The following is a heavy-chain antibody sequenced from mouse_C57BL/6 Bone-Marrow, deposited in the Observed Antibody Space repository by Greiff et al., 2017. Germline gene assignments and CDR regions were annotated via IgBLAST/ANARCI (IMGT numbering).Heavy chain of an antibody. CDR3: AYYGGMGY. D-gene: IGHD1-1*01. V-gene: IGHV1-4*01. CDR1: GYTFTSYS. J-gene: IGHJ2*01. CDR2: LNPSSGYT. Sequence: VQLQQSGAELVRPGASVKMSCKASGYTFTSYSMHWVKQRPGQGLEWIGYLNPSSGYTKYNQKFKGKATLTVDTYSSTAYMQLSSLTSEDSAVYYCAYYGGMGYWGQGTTLTVSS.